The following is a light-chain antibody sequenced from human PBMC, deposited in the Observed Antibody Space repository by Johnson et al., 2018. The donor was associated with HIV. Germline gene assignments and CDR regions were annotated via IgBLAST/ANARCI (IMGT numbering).Light chain of an antibody. CDR2: ENN. CDR3: GTWDSSLSPGGEG. CDR1: SSNIGNNY. Sequence: QSVLTQPPSVSAAPGQKVTISCSGSSSNIGNNYVSWYQQLPGTAPKLLIYENNKRPSGIPDRFSGSKSSTSATLGITGLQTGDEADYYCGTWDSSLSPGGEGLGAGTKVTVL. J-gene: IGLJ1*01. V-gene: IGLV1-51*02.